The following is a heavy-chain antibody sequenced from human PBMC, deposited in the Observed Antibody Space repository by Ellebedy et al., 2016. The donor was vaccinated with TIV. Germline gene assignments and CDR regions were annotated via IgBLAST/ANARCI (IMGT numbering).Heavy chain of an antibody. CDR3: ARDLIQYCGGDCPFGY. D-gene: IGHD2-21*01. CDR1: GFTFSVYS. Sequence: GGSLRLSXVASGFTFSVYSMNWVRQAPGKGLEWVSSISSSGSYIYYADSVKGRFTISRDNAKNSLYLQMNSLRAEDTALYYCARDLIQYCGGDCPFGYWGQGTLVTVSS. CDR2: ISSSGSYI. J-gene: IGHJ4*02. V-gene: IGHV3-21*01.